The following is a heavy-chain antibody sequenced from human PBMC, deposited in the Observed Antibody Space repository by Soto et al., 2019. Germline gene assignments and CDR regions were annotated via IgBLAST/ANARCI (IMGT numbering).Heavy chain of an antibody. Sequence: GGSLRLSCAASGFTFSSYAMGWVRQAPGKGLEWVSAISGSGGSTYYADSVKGRFTISRDNSKNTLYLQMNSLRAEDTAVYYCAKGLSYSSSWYGYWGQGTLVTVSS. CDR3: AKGLSYSSSWYGY. CDR1: GFTFSSYA. J-gene: IGHJ4*02. V-gene: IGHV3-23*01. D-gene: IGHD6-13*01. CDR2: ISGSGGST.